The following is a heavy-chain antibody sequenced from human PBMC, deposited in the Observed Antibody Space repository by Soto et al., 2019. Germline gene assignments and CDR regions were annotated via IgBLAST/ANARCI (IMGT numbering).Heavy chain of an antibody. V-gene: IGHV1-46*03. CDR1: GYTFTSYY. J-gene: IGHJ6*02. Sequence: ASVKVSCKASGYTFTSYYMHWVRQAPGQGLEWMGIINPSGGSTSYAQKFQGRVTMTRDTSTSTVYMGLSSLRSEDTAVYYCARYGPVHYYYYGMDVWGQGTTVTVSS. CDR3: ARYGPVHYYYYGMDV. D-gene: IGHD3-10*01. CDR2: INPSGGST.